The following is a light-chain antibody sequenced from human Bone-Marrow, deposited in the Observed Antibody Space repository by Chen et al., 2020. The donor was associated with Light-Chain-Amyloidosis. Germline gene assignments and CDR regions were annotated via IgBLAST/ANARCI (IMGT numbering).Light chain of an antibody. V-gene: IGLV3-25*03. Sequence: SDELTQPPSESVSQGQTARNTWSGEDLPRKYAYWYQQQPGQAPVLVIHRDTERPSGISERFSGSSSGTTATWTISGVQAEDEADYHCQSADSSGTYEVIFGGGTKLTVL. CDR1: DLPRKY. J-gene: IGLJ2*01. CDR3: QSADSSGTYEVI. CDR2: RDT.